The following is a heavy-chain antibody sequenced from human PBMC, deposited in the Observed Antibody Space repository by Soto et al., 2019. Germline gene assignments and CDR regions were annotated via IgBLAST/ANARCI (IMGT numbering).Heavy chain of an antibody. CDR2: ISGSGGST. CDR1: GFTFSSFA. CDR3: AKVSSGWYSNFDY. J-gene: IGHJ4*02. V-gene: IGHV3-23*01. D-gene: IGHD6-19*01. Sequence: EVQLLESGGGLVQPGGSLRLSCAASGFTFSSFAMSWVRQAPGKGLEWVSAISGSGGSTYYADSVKGRFTISRDNSKNTLYLQMNSLRAEDTAVYYCAKVSSGWYSNFDYWGQGTLVTVSS.